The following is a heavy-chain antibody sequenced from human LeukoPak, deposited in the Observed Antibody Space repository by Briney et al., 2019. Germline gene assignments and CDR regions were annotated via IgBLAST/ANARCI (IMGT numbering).Heavy chain of an antibody. CDR2: MSGSGGST. CDR1: GFTISSYA. V-gene: IGHV3-23*01. J-gene: IGHJ4*02. D-gene: IGHD3-9*01. Sequence: GGSLRLSCAVSGFTISSYAMSWVRQAPGKGLEWVSAMSGSGGSTYYADSVKGRITISRDNSKNTLYLQMNSLRAEDTAVYYCAKLPAFDYDILTGYYFSGFLDYWGQGTLVTVSS. CDR3: AKLPAFDYDILTGYYFSGFLDY.